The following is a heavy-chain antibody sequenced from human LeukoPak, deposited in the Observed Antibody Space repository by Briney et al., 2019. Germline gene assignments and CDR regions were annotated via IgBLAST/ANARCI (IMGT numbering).Heavy chain of an antibody. Sequence: GASVKVSCKASGYTFTSYGISWVRQAPGQGLEWMGWISAYNGNTNYAQKLQGRVTMTTDTSTSTAYMELRSLRSDNTAVYYCARAGLDYYDSSGYSHFFDYWGQGTLVTVSS. V-gene: IGHV1-18*01. D-gene: IGHD3-22*01. J-gene: IGHJ4*02. CDR1: GYTFTSYG. CDR3: ARAGLDYYDSSGYSHFFDY. CDR2: ISAYNGNT.